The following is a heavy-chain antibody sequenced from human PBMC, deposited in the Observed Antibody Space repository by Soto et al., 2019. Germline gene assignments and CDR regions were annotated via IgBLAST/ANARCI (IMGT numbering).Heavy chain of an antibody. CDR2: IYHSGST. J-gene: IGHJ3*01. Sequence: QVQLQESGPGLVKPSGTLSLTCAVSGGSISSSNWWSWVRQPPGKGLEWIGDIYHSGSTNYNPSLKSRATISVDKSKNQFSLTLSSVTAADTAVYYCATQRVTGTGPDAFYLWGQGTMVTVSS. V-gene: IGHV4-4*02. CDR1: GGSISSSNW. CDR3: ATQRVTGTGPDAFYL. D-gene: IGHD3-10*01.